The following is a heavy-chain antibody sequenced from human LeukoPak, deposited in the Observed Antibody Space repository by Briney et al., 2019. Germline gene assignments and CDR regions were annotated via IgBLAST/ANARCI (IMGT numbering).Heavy chain of an antibody. CDR1: GFSFSTYA. D-gene: IGHD3-10*01. CDR2: ISGSGVDT. V-gene: IGHV3-23*01. CDR3: ASGTYRLGDY. Sequence: GGSLRLSCAASGFSFSTYAMSWVRQAPGKGLEWVSGISGSGVDTHYADSVKGRFRISRDNSQNTLYLQLSSLRAEDTAVYYCASGTYRLGDYWGLGTLVTVSS. J-gene: IGHJ4*02.